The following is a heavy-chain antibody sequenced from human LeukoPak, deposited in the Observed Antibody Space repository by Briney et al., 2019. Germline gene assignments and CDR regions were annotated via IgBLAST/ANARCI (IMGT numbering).Heavy chain of an antibody. CDR2: INHSGST. CDR3: ARDAAYYYYYYYMDV. CDR1: GGSFSGYY. Sequence: KTSETLSLTCAVYGGSFSGYYWNWIRQPPGKGLEWIGEINHSGSTNYIPSLKSRVTISVDTSKNQFSLKLSSVTAADTAVYYCARDAAYYYYYYYMDVWGKGTTVTVSS. D-gene: IGHD2-15*01. J-gene: IGHJ6*03. V-gene: IGHV4-34*01.